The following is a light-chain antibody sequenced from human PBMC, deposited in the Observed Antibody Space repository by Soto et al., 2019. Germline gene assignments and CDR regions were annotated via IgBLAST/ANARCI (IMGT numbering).Light chain of an antibody. CDR1: QSVSSN. CDR3: QQYNNWPPT. Sequence: EIVMTQSPATLSVSPGERATLSCRASQSVSSNFAWYQQKPGQAPRPLIYAAFTRATGISTRFSGSGSGTEFTLPISSLQSEDFAVYYCQQYNNWPPTFGEGTKVEIK. CDR2: AAF. J-gene: IGKJ4*02. V-gene: IGKV3-15*01.